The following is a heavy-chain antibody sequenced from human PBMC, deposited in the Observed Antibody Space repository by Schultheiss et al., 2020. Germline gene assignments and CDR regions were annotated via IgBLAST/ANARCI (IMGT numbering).Heavy chain of an antibody. D-gene: IGHD3/OR15-3a*01. J-gene: IGHJ6*02. Sequence: SETLSLTCAVYGGSFSGYYWSWIRQPAGKGLEWIGRIYTSGSTNYNPSLKSRVTMSVDTSKNQFSLTLTSVTAADTATYYCARQLEYDFRSNPGQFYGMDVWGQGTTVTVSS. CDR1: GGSFSGYY. CDR3: ARQLEYDFRSNPGQFYGMDV. CDR2: IYTSGST. V-gene: IGHV4-59*10.